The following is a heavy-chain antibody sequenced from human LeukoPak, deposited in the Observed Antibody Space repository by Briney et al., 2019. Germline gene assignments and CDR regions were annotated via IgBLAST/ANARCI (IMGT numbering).Heavy chain of an antibody. J-gene: IGHJ4*02. Sequence: ASVKVSCKASGYTFTGYYMHWVRQAPGQGLEWMGWINPNSGGTNYAQKFQGRVTMTRDTSISTACMELSRLRSDDTAVYYCARDRAHGVPAAYWGQGTLVTVSS. CDR3: ARDRAHGVPAAY. V-gene: IGHV1-2*02. CDR1: GYTFTGYY. D-gene: IGHD3-10*01. CDR2: INPNSGGT.